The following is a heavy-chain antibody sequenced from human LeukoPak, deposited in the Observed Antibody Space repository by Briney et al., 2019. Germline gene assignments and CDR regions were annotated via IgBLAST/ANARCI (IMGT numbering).Heavy chain of an antibody. CDR2: IRYDGSNK. CDR3: AKDRDLYYYDRGAFDY. V-gene: IGHV3-30*02. CDR1: GFTFSSYG. J-gene: IGHJ4*02. Sequence: GGSLRLSCAASGFTFSSYGMHWVRQAPGKGLEWVAFIRYDGSNKYYADSVKGRFTISRDNSKNTLYLQMNSLRAEDTAVYYCAKDRDLYYYDRGAFDYWGQGTLVTVSS. D-gene: IGHD3-22*01.